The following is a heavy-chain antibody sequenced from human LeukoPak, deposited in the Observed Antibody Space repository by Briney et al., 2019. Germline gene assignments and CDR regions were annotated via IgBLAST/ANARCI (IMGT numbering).Heavy chain of an antibody. V-gene: IGHV4-34*01. CDR1: GGSFSGYY. D-gene: IGHD2-2*01. CDR2: INHSGST. CDR3: ARGRTAGDCSSTSCYPYYFDY. Sequence: SETLSLTCAVYGGSFSGYYWSWLRQPPGRGLEWIGEINHSGSTNYNPSLKSRVTISVDTSKNQFSLKLSSVTAADTAVYYCARGRTAGDCSSTSCYPYYFDYWGQGTLVTVSS. J-gene: IGHJ4*02.